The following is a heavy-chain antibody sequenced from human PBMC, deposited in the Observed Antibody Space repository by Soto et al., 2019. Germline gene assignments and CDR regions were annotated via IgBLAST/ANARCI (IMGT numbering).Heavy chain of an antibody. J-gene: IGHJ4*02. V-gene: IGHV3-23*01. CDR3: AKDVTFYYVNSDSNFDS. CDR2: ASGNGGYT. CDR1: GFTFSSYA. Sequence: EVQLLESGGGLVQPGGSLRLSCAASGFTFSSYAMSWVRQAPGKGLEWVSAASGNGGYTYYADSVKGRFTISRDNSKKTLYLQMNRLGAEDTAVYYCAKDVTFYYVNSDSNFDSWGQGNPVTVSS. D-gene: IGHD3-22*01.